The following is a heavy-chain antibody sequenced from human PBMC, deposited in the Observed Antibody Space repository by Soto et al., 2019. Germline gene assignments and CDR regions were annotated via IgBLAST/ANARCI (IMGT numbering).Heavy chain of an antibody. CDR3: VRGTTTSAFSVMDV. D-gene: IGHD1-1*01. Sequence: QVQLVESAGGVVQPGRSLRLSCAASGFTFSYHALNWVRQAPGKGLEWVAVISYDGDNKYIAEAVKGRLTISRDNPKNTVSLQMNSLRTEDTAMYFCVRGTTTSAFSVMDVWGQGTTVTVSS. CDR1: GFTFSYHA. J-gene: IGHJ6*02. CDR2: ISYDGDNK. V-gene: IGHV3-30-3*01.